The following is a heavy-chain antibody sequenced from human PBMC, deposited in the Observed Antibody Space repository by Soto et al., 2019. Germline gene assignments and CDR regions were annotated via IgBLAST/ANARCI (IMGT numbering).Heavy chain of an antibody. Sequence: ASETLSLTCTVSGGSISSYYWSWIRQPPGKGLEWIGYIYYSGSTNYNPSLKSRVTISVDTSKNQFSLKLSSVTAADTAVYYCARDFIGPGDNWFDPWGQGNLVTVSS. CDR2: IYYSGST. V-gene: IGHV4-59*01. CDR3: ARDFIGPGDNWFDP. CDR1: GGSISSYY. J-gene: IGHJ5*02.